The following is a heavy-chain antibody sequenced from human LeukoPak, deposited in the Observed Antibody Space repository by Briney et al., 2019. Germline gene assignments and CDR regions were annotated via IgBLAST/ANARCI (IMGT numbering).Heavy chain of an antibody. CDR1: GGTFSSYA. Sequence: ASVKVSCKASGGTFSSYAISWVRQASGQGLEWMGGIIPIFGTANYAQKFQGRVTITADESTSTAYMELSSLRSEDTAVYYCAKPVWDSSGYYLNWFDPWGQGTLVTVSS. D-gene: IGHD3-22*01. CDR3: AKPVWDSSGYYLNWFDP. CDR2: IIPIFGTA. J-gene: IGHJ5*02. V-gene: IGHV1-69*13.